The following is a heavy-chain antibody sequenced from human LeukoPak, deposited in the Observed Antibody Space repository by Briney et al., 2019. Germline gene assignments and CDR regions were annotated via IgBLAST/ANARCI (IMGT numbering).Heavy chain of an antibody. Sequence: GGSLRLFCAACGFIFSTYWMLWVRQAPGKGLVWVSRINTDGTTTTYADSVKGRFTISRDNAKNTLHLQMNSMRVEDTAVYYCVSDHTGHDDYWGQGTLVTVPS. V-gene: IGHV3-74*01. CDR1: GFIFSTYW. D-gene: IGHD2-8*02. J-gene: IGHJ4*02. CDR3: VSDHTGHDDY. CDR2: INTDGTTT.